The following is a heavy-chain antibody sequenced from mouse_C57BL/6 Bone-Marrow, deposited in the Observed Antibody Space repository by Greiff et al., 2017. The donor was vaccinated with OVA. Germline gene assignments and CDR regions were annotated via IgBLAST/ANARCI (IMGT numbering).Heavy chain of an antibody. Sequence: VQGVESGPGLVAPSQSLSITCTVSGFSLTSYAISWVRQPPGKGLEWLGVIWTGGGTNYNSALKSRLSISKDNSKSQVFLKMNILQSDDTARYYCAINTPTVVGDYWGQGTTLTVSS. D-gene: IGHD1-1*01. CDR2: IWTGGGT. CDR3: AINTPTVVGDY. V-gene: IGHV2-9-1*01. J-gene: IGHJ2*01. CDR1: GFSLTSYA.